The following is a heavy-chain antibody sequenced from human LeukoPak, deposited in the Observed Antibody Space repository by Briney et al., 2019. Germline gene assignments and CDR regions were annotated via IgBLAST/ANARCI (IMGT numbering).Heavy chain of an antibody. CDR2: ISGSGGST. J-gene: IGHJ4*02. D-gene: IGHD7-27*01. CDR1: GFTFSSYA. V-gene: IGHV3-23*01. CDR3: AKGTDWGAYFDY. Sequence: GGSLRLSCAASGFTFSSYAMSWVRQAPGKGLEWVSAISGSGGSTYYADSVKGRFTISRDNSKNTLYLQMSGLRAEDTAVYYCAKGTDWGAYFDYWGQGTLVTVSS.